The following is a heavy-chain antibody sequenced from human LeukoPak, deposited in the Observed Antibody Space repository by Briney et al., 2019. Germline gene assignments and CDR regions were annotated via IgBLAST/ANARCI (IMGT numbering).Heavy chain of an antibody. CDR3: ARLRYYDSSGYED. Sequence: SETLSLTCAVYGGSFSGYYWSWIRQPPGKGLEWIGETNHSGSTNYNPSLKSRVTISVDTSKNQFSLKLSSVTAADTAVYYCARLRYYDSSGYEDWGQGTLVTVSS. V-gene: IGHV4-34*01. J-gene: IGHJ4*02. D-gene: IGHD3-22*01. CDR2: TNHSGST. CDR1: GGSFSGYY.